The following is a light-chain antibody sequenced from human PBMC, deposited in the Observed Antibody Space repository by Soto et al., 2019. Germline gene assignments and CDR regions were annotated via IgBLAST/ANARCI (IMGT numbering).Light chain of an antibody. CDR2: DAS. V-gene: IGKV1-33*01. CDR1: QDISNY. Sequence: DIQMTQSPSSLSASVGDRVTITCQASQDISNYLNWYQQKPGKAPKLLIYDASHLETGVPSRFTGGGSGTDFTFTISSLQPEDIATYYCQQYDNLPPLTFGGGTKVEIK. CDR3: QQYDNLPPLT. J-gene: IGKJ4*01.